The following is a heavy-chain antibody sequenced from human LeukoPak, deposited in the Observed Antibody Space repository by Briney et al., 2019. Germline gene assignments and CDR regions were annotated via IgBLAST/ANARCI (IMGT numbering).Heavy chain of an antibody. CDR1: GFTFSSYG. J-gene: IGHJ4*02. D-gene: IGHD3-22*01. CDR2: ISYDGSNK. V-gene: IGHV3-30*18. CDR3: AKSSSGYFLPVDY. Sequence: GGSLRLSCAASGFTFSSYGMHWVRQAPGKGLEWVAVISYDGSNKYYADSVKGRFTISRDSSKNTLYLQMNSLRAEDTAVYYCAKSSSGYFLPVDYWGQGTLVTVSS.